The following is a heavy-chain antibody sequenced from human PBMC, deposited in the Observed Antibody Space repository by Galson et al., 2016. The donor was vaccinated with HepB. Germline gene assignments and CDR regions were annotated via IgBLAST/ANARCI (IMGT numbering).Heavy chain of an antibody. D-gene: IGHD3-22*01. CDR1: GFTFSSFW. V-gene: IGHV3-7*03. J-gene: IGHJ4*02. CDR3: ARQRSEDSSEYYGAGAYFDK. CDR2: INRNGNEK. Sequence: SLRLSCAVSGFTFSSFWMTWVRLAPGKGLEWVANINRNGNEKNYVDSGRGRFTISRDNAKNSLYLQINSLRAEDTAVYFCARQRSEDSSEYYGAGAYFDKWGQGTQVTVSS.